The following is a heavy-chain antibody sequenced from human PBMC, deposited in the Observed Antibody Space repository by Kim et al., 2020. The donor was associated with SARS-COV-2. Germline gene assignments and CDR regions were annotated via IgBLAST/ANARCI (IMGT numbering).Heavy chain of an antibody. CDR3: ARENWDQALDI. CDR2: LGTSSRSI. J-gene: IGHJ3*02. D-gene: IGHD1-26*01. V-gene: IGHV3-21*01. CDR1: GFTLSGYS. Sequence: GGSLRLSCAASGFTLSGYSMNWVRQAPGKGLEWVSALGTSSRSIFYADSVKGRFATSRDNTMNSLYLQMNGLRAEDTAVYYCARENWDQALDIWGQGTRVTVSS.